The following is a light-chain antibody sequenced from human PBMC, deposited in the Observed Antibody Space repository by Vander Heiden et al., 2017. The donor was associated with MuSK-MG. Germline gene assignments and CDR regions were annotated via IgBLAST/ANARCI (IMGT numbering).Light chain of an antibody. V-gene: IGKV3-20*01. Sequence: EIVLTQSPGTLSLSPGERATLSCRVSQRVSSSYLAWYQQKPGQAPRLLIYGASSRATGIPDRFSGSGSVTDFTLTISRLEPEDFAVYYCQQYGSFFGQGTRLEIK. CDR3: QQYGSF. CDR1: QRVSSSY. CDR2: GAS. J-gene: IGKJ5*01.